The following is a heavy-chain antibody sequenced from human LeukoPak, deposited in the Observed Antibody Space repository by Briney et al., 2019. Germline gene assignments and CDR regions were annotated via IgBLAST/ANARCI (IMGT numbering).Heavy chain of an antibody. CDR2: MNPNSGNT. V-gene: IGHV1-8*01. J-gene: IGHJ6*03. CDR1: GYTFTSYD. CDR3: ARGLGGYYYDSSGGRWATRYYYMDV. D-gene: IGHD3-22*01. Sequence: GASVKVSCKASGYTFTSYDINWVRQATGQGLEWMGWMNPNSGNTGYAQKFQGRVTMTRNTSISTAYMELSSLRSEDTAVYYCARGLGGYYYDSSGGRWATRYYYMDVWGKGATVTVSS.